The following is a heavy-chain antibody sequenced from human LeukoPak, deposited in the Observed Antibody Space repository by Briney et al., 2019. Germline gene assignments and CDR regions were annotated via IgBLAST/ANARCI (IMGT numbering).Heavy chain of an antibody. Sequence: SETLSLTCVVSGYSISSGYQWAWIRPSPGKGLEWIGSIYQSGSAHYNPSLKSRVTISVERSKNQFSLNLYSVTAADTAVYYCARDPRWLTPDCASNSFYENYFHPWGQGTLVTVSS. CDR1: GYSISSGYQ. D-gene: IGHD2-2*01. CDR2: IYQSGSA. J-gene: IGHJ5*02. V-gene: IGHV4-38-2*02. CDR3: ARDPRWLTPDCASNSFYENYFHP.